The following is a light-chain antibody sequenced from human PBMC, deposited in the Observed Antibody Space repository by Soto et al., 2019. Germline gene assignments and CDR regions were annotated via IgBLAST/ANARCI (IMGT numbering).Light chain of an antibody. Sequence: DIQMTQSPTSLSASVGARITITCRASQSINNYLNWYQHKPGKAPRLLIFAASNLETGVPSRFSGSGSVTDFTLSVNDLQPEDFATYYCQQTYITPPWTFGQGTKVEI. CDR2: AAS. V-gene: IGKV1-39*01. CDR3: QQTYITPPWT. J-gene: IGKJ1*01. CDR1: QSINNY.